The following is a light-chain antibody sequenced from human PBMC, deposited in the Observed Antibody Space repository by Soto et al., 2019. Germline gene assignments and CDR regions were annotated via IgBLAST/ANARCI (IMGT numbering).Light chain of an antibody. J-gene: IGLJ3*02. V-gene: IGLV1-44*01. CDR3: ASGDDSRTGVV. CDR1: NPNIGRNT. Sequence: QSVLTQPPSASGTPGQRVTISCSGSNPNIGRNTVNWYQHLPGTAPKLVIFRHNKPPSGVPDRFSGSTSGTSASLAISDLQTEDEAYYYCASGDDSRTGVVFGGGTKLTVL. CDR2: RHN.